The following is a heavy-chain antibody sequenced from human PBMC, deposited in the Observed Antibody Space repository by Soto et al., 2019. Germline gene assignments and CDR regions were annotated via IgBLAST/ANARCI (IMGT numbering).Heavy chain of an antibody. D-gene: IGHD1-26*01. CDR1: GGSITSYY. CDR2: CFYSGRA. CDR3: ARALRVGDTNACYYCGMDV. Sequence: QVQLQESGPGLVKPSEPLSLTCTGSGGSITSYYWSWIRQPPGKGLEWLGSCFYSGRANSNPSLKSRDTLSVDTAPNQFSLKLSSVTAADTAVDYWARALRVGDTNACYYCGMDVWGQGNTVTGSS. V-gene: IGHV4-59*01. J-gene: IGHJ6*02.